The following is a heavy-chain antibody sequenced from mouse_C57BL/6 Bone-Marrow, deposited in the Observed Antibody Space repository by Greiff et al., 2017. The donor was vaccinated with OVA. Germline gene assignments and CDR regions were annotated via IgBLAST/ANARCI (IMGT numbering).Heavy chain of an antibody. J-gene: IGHJ3*01. D-gene: IGHD3-3*01. Sequence: QVQLKESGPELVKPGASVKISCKASDYAFSSSWMNWVKQRPGKGLEWIGLIYPGDGDTNYNGKFKGKATLTADKSSSTAYMQLSSLTSEDSAVYFCAREGLAWFAYWGQGTLVTVSA. CDR1: DYAFSSSW. CDR2: IYPGDGDT. V-gene: IGHV1-82*01. CDR3: AREGLAWFAY.